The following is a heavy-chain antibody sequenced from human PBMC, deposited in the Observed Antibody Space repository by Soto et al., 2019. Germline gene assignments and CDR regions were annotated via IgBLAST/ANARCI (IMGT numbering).Heavy chain of an antibody. J-gene: IGHJ4*02. CDR2: ISANSRNT. CDR3: ALPSCGGDCYSPFDY. Sequence: ELQLLESGGGFVQPGGSLRLSCTASGFGLSTYAISWVRQAPGKGLEWVSVISANSRNTDYAHSVKGRFTISRDKSENTVFLQITRLSAEDTAVYYCALPSCGGDCYSPFDYWGQGTLVTVSS. CDR1: GFGLSTYA. V-gene: IGHV3-23*01. D-gene: IGHD2-21*02.